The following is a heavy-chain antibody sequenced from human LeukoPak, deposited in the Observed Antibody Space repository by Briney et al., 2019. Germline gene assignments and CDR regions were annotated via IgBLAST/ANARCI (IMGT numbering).Heavy chain of an antibody. CDR3: AKAPHHFDWLLS. CDR1: GFTFSIYA. V-gene: IGHV3-23*01. D-gene: IGHD3-9*01. J-gene: IGHJ4*02. Sequence: GGSLRLSCAASGFTFSIYAMSWVRQAPGKGLEWVSAISGSGGSTYYADSVKGRFTISRDNSKNTLYLQMNSLRAEDTAVYYCAKAPHHFDWLLSWGQGTLVTVSS. CDR2: ISGSGGST.